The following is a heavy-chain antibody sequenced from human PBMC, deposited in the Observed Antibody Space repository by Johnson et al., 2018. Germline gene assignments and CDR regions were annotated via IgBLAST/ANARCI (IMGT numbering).Heavy chain of an antibody. V-gene: IGHV5-51*01. CDR1: GYSFSSYW. Sequence: VQLVQSGAEVKKPGESLKISCKASGYSFSSYWIGWVRQMPGRGLEWMGIIDPGDSDTRYSPSFQGQLTISADKSISTASLQWTSLKASDTAMYYCARQGTQWRTFGIWGQGTMVTVSS. J-gene: IGHJ3*02. CDR3: ARQGTQWRTFGI. D-gene: IGHD6-19*01. CDR2: IDPGDSDT.